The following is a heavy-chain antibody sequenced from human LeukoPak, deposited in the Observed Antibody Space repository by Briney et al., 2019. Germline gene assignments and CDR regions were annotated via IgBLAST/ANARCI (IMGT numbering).Heavy chain of an antibody. CDR3: AKDEATSGGGLAS. Sequence: PVRSPRLSSAASGFTVSGTHMSWVRQAPRKGLGWISALYTGGSTYYVNSVTGRFTVSRDTSRNTLFLHMDSLRAEDTAVYYCAKDEATSGGGLASWGQGTLVIVSS. V-gene: IGHV3-53*01. D-gene: IGHD3-16*01. J-gene: IGHJ5*01. CDR2: LYTGGST. CDR1: GFTVSGTH.